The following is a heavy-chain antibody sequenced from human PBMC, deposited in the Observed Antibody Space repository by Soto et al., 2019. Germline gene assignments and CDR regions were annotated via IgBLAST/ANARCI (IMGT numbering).Heavy chain of an antibody. CDR1: GGSISSGDYY. CDR3: ARWWSGSRQGFDP. J-gene: IGHJ5*02. V-gene: IGHV4-31*03. Sequence: QVQLQESGPGLVKPSQTLSLTCTVSGGSISSGDYYWSWIRQHPGKGLEWIGYIYYSGSTYYNPSLKSRVTISVDKYKKQFSLKLSSVTAADTAVYYCARWWSGSRQGFDPWGQGTLVTVSS. CDR2: IYYSGST. D-gene: IGHD3-3*01.